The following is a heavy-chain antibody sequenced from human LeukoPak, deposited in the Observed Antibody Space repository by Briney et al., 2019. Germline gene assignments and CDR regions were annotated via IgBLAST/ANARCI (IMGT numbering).Heavy chain of an antibody. CDR3: ARGFLDFDS. CDR1: GFTFSSLG. Sequence: GGSLRLSCVASGFTFSSLGMHWVSQAPGKGLEWVALIWYDGSNTYYADSVKGRFTISRDDSKNTVYLQMNSLRAEDTALYYCARGFLDFDSWGQGTLVIGAS. J-gene: IGHJ4*02. D-gene: IGHD3-3*01. CDR2: IWYDGSNT. V-gene: IGHV3-33*01.